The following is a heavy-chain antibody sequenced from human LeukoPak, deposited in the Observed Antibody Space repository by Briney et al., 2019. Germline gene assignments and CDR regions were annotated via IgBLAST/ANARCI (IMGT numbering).Heavy chain of an antibody. Sequence: SVKVSCKASGGTFSSYAISWVRQAPGQGLEWMGGIIPIFGTANYAQKFQGRVTITTDESTSTAYMELSSLRSEDTAVYYCARDKGSLYYDFWSGALDYWGQGTLVTVSS. CDR3: ARDKGSLYYDFWSGALDY. CDR2: IIPIFGTA. D-gene: IGHD3-3*01. CDR1: GGTFSSYA. V-gene: IGHV1-69*05. J-gene: IGHJ4*02.